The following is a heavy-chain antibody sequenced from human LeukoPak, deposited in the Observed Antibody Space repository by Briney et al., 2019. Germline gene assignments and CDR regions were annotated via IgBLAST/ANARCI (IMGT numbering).Heavy chain of an antibody. J-gene: IGHJ5*02. CDR1: GAPISSGDYS. CDR2: IYHSGST. V-gene: IGHV4-30-2*01. Sequence: SETLSLTCTVSGAPISSGDYSWSWIRQPPGKGLEWIGYIYHSGSTYYNPSLKSRVTISVDTSKNQFSLKLSSVTAADTAVYYCASQLTYYDILTGTSWGQGTLVTVSS. CDR3: ASQLTYYDILTGTS. D-gene: IGHD3-9*01.